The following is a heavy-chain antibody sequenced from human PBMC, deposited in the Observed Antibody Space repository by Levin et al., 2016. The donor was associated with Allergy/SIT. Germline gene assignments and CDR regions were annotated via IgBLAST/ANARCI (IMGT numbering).Heavy chain of an antibody. D-gene: IGHD6-19*01. V-gene: IGHV4-39*01. J-gene: IGHJ5*02. Sequence: GSLRLSCSVSGGSISSSSHYWAWIRQSPGKGLEWIGCINYRGTTYHNPSLMSRLTISVDTSRNEFSLKLTSVTAADTAVYYCARYSSVFGWFDPWGQGTLVTVSS. CDR3: ARYSSVFGWFDP. CDR2: INYRGTT. CDR1: GGSISSSSHY.